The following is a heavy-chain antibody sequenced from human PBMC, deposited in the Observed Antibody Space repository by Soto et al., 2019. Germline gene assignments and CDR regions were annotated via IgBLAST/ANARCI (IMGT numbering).Heavy chain of an antibody. D-gene: IGHD3-3*02. V-gene: IGHV1-18*04. CDR1: GYTFPSYG. CDR3: ARRLAFHHSITCYPYYPDY. J-gene: IGHJ4*02. CDR2: ISVYNGNT. Sequence: ASVKVSCKASGYTFPSYGISWVRQAPGQGLEWMGWISVYNGNTNYAQKLQGRVTLTTDTSTSTAYMELRSLRSDDTALYYCARRLAFHHSITCYPYYPDYWGQGTLVTVSS.